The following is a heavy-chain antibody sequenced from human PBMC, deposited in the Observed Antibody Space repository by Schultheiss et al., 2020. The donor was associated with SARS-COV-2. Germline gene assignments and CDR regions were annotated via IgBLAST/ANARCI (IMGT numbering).Heavy chain of an antibody. D-gene: IGHD3-3*02. CDR1: GGTFSSYA. V-gene: IGHV1-2*02. CDR2: INPNSGGT. CDR3: ARDIRLPAPNWFDP. J-gene: IGHJ5*02. Sequence: ASVKVSCKASGGTFSSYAISWVPQAPGQWLEWMGWINPNSGGTNYAQKFQGRVTMTRDTSISTAYMELSRLRSDDTAVYYCARDIRLPAPNWFDPWGQGTLVNVSS.